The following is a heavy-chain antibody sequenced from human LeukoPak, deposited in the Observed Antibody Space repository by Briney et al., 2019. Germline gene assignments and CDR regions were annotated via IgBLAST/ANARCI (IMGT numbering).Heavy chain of an antibody. CDR1: GFTFSSYG. D-gene: IGHD5-24*01. CDR2: ITGSGGST. V-gene: IGHV3-23*01. J-gene: IGHJ6*03. Sequence: GGSLRLSCAASGFTFSSYGMNWVRQAPGKGLEWVSTITGSGGSTSYTDSVKGRFTISRDNSKNTLYLQMNSLRAVDTAVYYCAKLPSRQPILHYYYMDVWGKGTTVTISS. CDR3: AKLPSRQPILHYYYMDV.